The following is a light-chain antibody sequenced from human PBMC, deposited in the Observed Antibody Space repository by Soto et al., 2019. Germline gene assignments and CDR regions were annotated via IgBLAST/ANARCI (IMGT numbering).Light chain of an antibody. CDR1: SSDVGGSIY. J-gene: IGLJ1*01. V-gene: IGLV2-14*01. Sequence: LAQPASVSGSPGQSITISCTGTSSDVGGSIYVSWYQQHPGKAPKLIISEVSNRPSGVSNRFSGSKSGNTASLTISGLQAEDEADYYCSSLTDTSTLYVFGTGTKVTVL. CDR2: EVS. CDR3: SSLTDTSTLYV.